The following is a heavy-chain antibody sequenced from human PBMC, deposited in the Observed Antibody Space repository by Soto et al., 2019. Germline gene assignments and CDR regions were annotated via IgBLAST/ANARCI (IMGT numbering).Heavy chain of an antibody. J-gene: IGHJ4*02. V-gene: IGHV4-30-2*01. Sequence: SETLSLTCAVSGGSISSGGYSWSWIRQPPGKGLEWIGYIYHSGSTYYNPSLKSRVTISVDTSKNQFSLKLNSVTAADTAVYFCARGYYADFDFWSASYYFDYWGQGTLVTVSS. CDR3: ARGYYADFDFWSASYYFDY. CDR2: IYHSGST. CDR1: GGSISSGGYS. D-gene: IGHD3-3*01.